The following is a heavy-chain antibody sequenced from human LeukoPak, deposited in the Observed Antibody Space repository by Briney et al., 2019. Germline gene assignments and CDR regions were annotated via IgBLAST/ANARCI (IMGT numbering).Heavy chain of an antibody. Sequence: SETLSLTRTVWGGYISSGSYYWSWIREPAGKGLVWIGRIHPRGSTNYDPSLRSRVTISVDTSQNQFSLKLSSVTAADTAVYYCAREDSYDSSGYFDYWGQGTLVTVSS. V-gene: IGHV4-61*02. CDR1: GGYISSGSYY. CDR2: IHPRGST. CDR3: AREDSYDSSGYFDY. J-gene: IGHJ4*02. D-gene: IGHD3-22*01.